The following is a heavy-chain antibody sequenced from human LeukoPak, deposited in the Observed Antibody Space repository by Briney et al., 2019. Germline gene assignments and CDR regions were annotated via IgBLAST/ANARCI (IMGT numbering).Heavy chain of an antibody. J-gene: IGHJ4*02. CDR1: GYTFTSYG. V-gene: IGHV1-18*01. D-gene: IGHD2-15*01. Sequence: ASVKVSCKASGYTFTSYGISWVRQAPGQGLEWMGWISAYNGNTNYAQKLQGRVTMTTDKSTSTAYMELRSLRSDDTAVYYCARTPRGISYCSGGSCYFDYWGQGTLVTVSS. CDR3: ARTPRGISYCSGGSCYFDY. CDR2: ISAYNGNT.